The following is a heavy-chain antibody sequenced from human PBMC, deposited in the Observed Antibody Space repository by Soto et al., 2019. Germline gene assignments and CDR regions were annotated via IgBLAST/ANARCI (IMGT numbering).Heavy chain of an antibody. V-gene: IGHV1-2*02. CDR1: GYPVTAYY. CDR2: INPATGAA. D-gene: IGHD3-3*01. Sequence: QLHLVQSGAVVKKPGASVTVSCSASGYPVTAYYMHWVRQAPGRGLEWMGGINPATGAAKYTQTFQGRVTLARETSKSTVFMELSGLTSEDTAGFYCARGGGVGVAGSAAFDMWGQGTLVTVSS. J-gene: IGHJ3*02. CDR3: ARGGGVGVAGSAAFDM.